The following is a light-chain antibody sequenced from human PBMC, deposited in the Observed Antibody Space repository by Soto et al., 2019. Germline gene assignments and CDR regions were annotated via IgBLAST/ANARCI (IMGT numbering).Light chain of an antibody. Sequence: QSVLTQPPSVSGAPGQRVTISCTGSSSNIGAGYDVHWYQQLPGTAPKLIIYGNSNRPSGVPDRFSGSKSGTSASLAITGLQAEYEADYYCQSYDSSLSVSSLVFGGGTKVTVL. CDR2: GNS. CDR3: QSYDSSLSVSSLV. V-gene: IGLV1-40*01. J-gene: IGLJ2*01. CDR1: SSNIGAGYD.